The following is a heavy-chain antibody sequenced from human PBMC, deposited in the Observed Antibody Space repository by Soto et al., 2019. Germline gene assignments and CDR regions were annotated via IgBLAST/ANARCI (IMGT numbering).Heavy chain of an antibody. J-gene: IGHJ6*02. D-gene: IGHD3-10*01. CDR1: GYTFTSYG. CDR3: ARVSTVWFGAYYYGMDV. Sequence: QVQLVQSGAEVKKPGASVKVSCKASGYTFTSYGINWVRQAPGQGLEWMGWISAYNGNTNYAPKLQGRVTMTTDTSTTTAYMELRCLRSDDTAVYYCARVSTVWFGAYYYGMDVWGQGTTVTVSS. CDR2: ISAYNGNT. V-gene: IGHV1-18*01.